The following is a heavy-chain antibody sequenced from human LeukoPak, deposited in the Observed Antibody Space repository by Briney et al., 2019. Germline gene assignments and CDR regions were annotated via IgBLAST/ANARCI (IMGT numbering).Heavy chain of an antibody. J-gene: IGHJ5*02. V-gene: IGHV3-9*01. CDR1: GFTFDDYA. Sequence: PGGSLRLSCAASGFTFDDYAMHWVRQAPGKGLEWVPGISWNSGSIGYADSVKGRFTISRDNARNSLYLQMNSLRAEDTALYYCAKDTRSGSYYSLGSWGQGTLVTVSS. CDR3: AKDTRSGSYYSLGS. D-gene: IGHD1-26*01. CDR2: ISWNSGSI.